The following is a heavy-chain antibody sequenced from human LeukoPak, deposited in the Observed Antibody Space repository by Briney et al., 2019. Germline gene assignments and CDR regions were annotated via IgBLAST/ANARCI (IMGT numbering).Heavy chain of an antibody. CDR2: IKQDGSEK. D-gene: IGHD3-22*01. CDR3: ARGAYYDSSGYYPTPL. J-gene: IGHJ4*02. Sequence: GGSLRLSCAASGFTFSSYWMSWVRQAPGKGLEWVANIKQDGSEKYYVDSVKGRFTISRDNAKNSLYLQMNSLRAEDTAVYYCARGAYYDSSGYYPTPLWGQGTLVTVSS. V-gene: IGHV3-7*01. CDR1: GFTFSSYW.